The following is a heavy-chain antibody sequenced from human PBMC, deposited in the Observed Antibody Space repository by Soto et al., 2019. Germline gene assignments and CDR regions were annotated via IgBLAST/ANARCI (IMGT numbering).Heavy chain of an antibody. CDR3: AKEPAGFAWLQLTGVVG. V-gene: IGHV3-23*01. Sequence: EVQLLESGGGLVQPGGSLRLSCAASGFTFSSYAMSWVRQAPGKGLEWVSAISGSGGSTYYADSVKGRFTISRDNSKNTLYLQMNSMRAEDTAVYYCAKEPAGFAWLQLTGVVGWGQGTLVTVSS. D-gene: IGHD1-1*01. CDR2: ISGSGGST. CDR1: GFTFSSYA. J-gene: IGHJ1*01.